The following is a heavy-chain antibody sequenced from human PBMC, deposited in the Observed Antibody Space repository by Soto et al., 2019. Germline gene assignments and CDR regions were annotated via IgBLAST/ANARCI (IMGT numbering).Heavy chain of an antibody. D-gene: IGHD3-3*01. V-gene: IGHV4-59*01. CDR2: IYYSGST. Sequence: PSETLSLTCTVSGGSISSYYWSWIRQPPGKGLEWIGYIYYSGSTNYNPSLKSRVTISVDTSKNQFSLKLSSVTAADTAVYYCAREGGAYYVFWSGPIPRGGEAFDIGGKGKMVPVSS. J-gene: IGHJ3*02. CDR3: AREGGAYYVFWSGPIPRGGEAFDI. CDR1: GGSISSYY.